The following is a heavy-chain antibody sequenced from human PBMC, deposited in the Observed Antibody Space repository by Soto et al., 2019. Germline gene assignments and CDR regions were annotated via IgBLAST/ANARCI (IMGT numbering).Heavy chain of an antibody. J-gene: IGHJ4*02. CDR1: GFTFSSYW. V-gene: IGHV3-7*01. CDR2: IKQDGSEK. D-gene: IGHD3-3*01. CDR3: ARDTDYDFWSGLFDY. Sequence: GGSLRLSCAASGFTFSSYWMSWVRQAPGKGLEWVANIKQDGSEKYYVDSVKGRFTISRDNAKNSLYLQMNSLRAEDTAVYYCARDTDYDFWSGLFDYWGQGTLVTVSS.